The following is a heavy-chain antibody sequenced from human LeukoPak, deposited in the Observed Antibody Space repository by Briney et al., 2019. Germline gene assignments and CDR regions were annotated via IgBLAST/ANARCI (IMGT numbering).Heavy chain of an antibody. CDR3: ATSLITFGGVTPYYFDY. CDR2: ISSSSSTI. CDR1: GFTFSSYS. J-gene: IGHJ4*02. Sequence: GGSLRLSCAASGFTFSSYSMNWVRQAPGKGLEWVSYISSSSSTIYYADSVKGRFTISRDNAKNSLYLQMNSLRAEDTAVYYCATSLITFGGVTPYYFDYWGQGTLVTVSS. V-gene: IGHV3-48*04. D-gene: IGHD3-16*01.